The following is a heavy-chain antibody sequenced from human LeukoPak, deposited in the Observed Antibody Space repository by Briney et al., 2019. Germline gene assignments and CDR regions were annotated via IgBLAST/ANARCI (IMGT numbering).Heavy chain of an antibody. D-gene: IGHD1-26*01. CDR2: IAYDGSNI. V-gene: IGHV3-30*18. CDR3: AKGPVSGSRSPLDY. J-gene: IGHJ4*02. Sequence: GGSLRLSCAASGFTFIGYGMHWIRQAPGKGLEWVAVIAYDGSNIYYADSVKGRFTISRDNSKNTLYLQMDALRGDDTAVYYCAKGPVSGSRSPLDYWGQGTLVTVSS. CDR1: GFTFIGYG.